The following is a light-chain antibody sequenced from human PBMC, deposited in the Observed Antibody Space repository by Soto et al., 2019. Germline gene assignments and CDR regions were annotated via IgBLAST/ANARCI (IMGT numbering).Light chain of an antibody. CDR3: QQYNNWPPWT. Sequence: VSPGERATLSCRASQSVSSNLAWYQQKPGQAPRLLIYGASTRATGIPARFRRSGSGTEFTLTISSLQSEDFAVYYCQQYNNWPPWTFGQGTKVEIK. V-gene: IGKV3-15*01. CDR2: GAS. CDR1: QSVSSN. J-gene: IGKJ1*01.